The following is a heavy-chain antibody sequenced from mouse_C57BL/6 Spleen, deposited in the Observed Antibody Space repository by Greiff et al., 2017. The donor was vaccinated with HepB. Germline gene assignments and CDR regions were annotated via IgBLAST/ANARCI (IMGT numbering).Heavy chain of an antibody. D-gene: IGHD2-5*01. Sequence: QVQLQQPGAELVRPGSSVKLSCKASGYTFTSYWMDWVKQRPGQGLEWIGNIYPSDSETHYNQKFKDKATLTVDKSSSTAYMQRSSLTSEDSAVYYCARSNLYYAMDYWGQGTSVTVSS. CDR1: GYTFTSYW. J-gene: IGHJ4*01. CDR3: ARSNLYYAMDY. V-gene: IGHV1-61*01. CDR2: IYPSDSET.